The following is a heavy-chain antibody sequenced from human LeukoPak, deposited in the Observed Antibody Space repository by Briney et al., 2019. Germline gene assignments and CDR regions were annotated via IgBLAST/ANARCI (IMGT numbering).Heavy chain of an antibody. CDR2: ISGSGDST. V-gene: IGHV3-23*01. Sequence: GGSLRLSCAASGFTFSSYAMSWVRQAPGKGLEWVSTISGSGDSTYYADSVRGRFTISRDNSKNTLYLQMNSLRADDTAVYYCAKGRSGVVVAALNYWGQGTPVTVSS. D-gene: IGHD2-15*01. CDR1: GFTFSSYA. CDR3: AKGRSGVVVAALNY. J-gene: IGHJ4*02.